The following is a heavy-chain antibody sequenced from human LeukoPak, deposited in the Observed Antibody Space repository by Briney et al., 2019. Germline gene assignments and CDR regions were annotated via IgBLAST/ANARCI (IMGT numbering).Heavy chain of an antibody. CDR2: ISAYNGNT. CDR1: GYTFTSYG. Sequence: GASVTVSCKASGYTFTSYGISWVRQAPGQGLEWMGWISAYNGNTNYAQKLQGRVTMTTDTSTSTAYMELRSLRSDDTAVYYCARERDYRALFVVDCWGQGTLVTVSS. D-gene: IGHD4/OR15-4a*01. V-gene: IGHV1-18*01. J-gene: IGHJ4*02. CDR3: ARERDYRALFVVDC.